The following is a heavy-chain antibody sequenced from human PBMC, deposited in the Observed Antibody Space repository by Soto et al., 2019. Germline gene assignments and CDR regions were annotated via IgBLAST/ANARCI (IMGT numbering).Heavy chain of an antibody. CDR1: GFTFSSYW. CDR3: VRTSLVVAAATREDY. J-gene: IGHJ4*02. D-gene: IGHD2-15*01. CDR2: INSDGSST. V-gene: IGHV3-74*01. Sequence: EVQLVESGGGLVQPGGSLRLSCAASGFTFSSYWMHWVRQAPGKGLVWVSRINSDGSSTSYSESVKGRFTISRDNAKNTLYLQINSLRAEDTAVYYCVRTSLVVAAATREDYWGQGTLVTVSS.